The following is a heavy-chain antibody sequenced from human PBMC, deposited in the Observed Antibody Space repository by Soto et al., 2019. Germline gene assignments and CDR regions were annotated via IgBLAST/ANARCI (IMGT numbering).Heavy chain of an antibody. J-gene: IGHJ1*01. V-gene: IGHV3-33*01. CDR3: ARCLPRTGYSS. CDR1: GFTFSSYG. CDR2: IWYDGSNK. Sequence: QVQLVESGGGVVQPGRSLRLSCAASGFTFSSYGMHWVRQAAGKGLEWVAVIWYDGSNKYYADSVKGRFTISRDNSKNTLYLEMNSLRAEDTAVYYCARCLPRTGYSSWGQGTLVTVSS. D-gene: IGHD5-18*01.